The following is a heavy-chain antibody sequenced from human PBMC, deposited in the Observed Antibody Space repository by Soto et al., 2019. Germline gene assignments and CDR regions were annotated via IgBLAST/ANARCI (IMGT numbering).Heavy chain of an antibody. Sequence: KTSETLSLTCIVSGASISSSSYYWGWIRQPPGKGLGWIGTIYYSGATYYNPSLKSRVTMSVDTSKNQFSLKVSSVTAADTAVYYCATCIVGYCSSGSCFSERYYFDYWGQGALVTVSS. CDR1: GASISSSSYY. CDR3: ATCIVGYCSSGSCFSERYYFDY. V-gene: IGHV4-39*01. D-gene: IGHD2-15*01. J-gene: IGHJ4*02. CDR2: IYYSGAT.